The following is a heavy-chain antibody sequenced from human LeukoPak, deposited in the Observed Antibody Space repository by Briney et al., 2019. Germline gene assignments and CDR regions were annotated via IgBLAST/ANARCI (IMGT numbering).Heavy chain of an antibody. Sequence: GGSLRLSCAASGFTVSSNYMSWVRQAPGKGLEWVSVIYSGGSTYYADSVKGRFTISRHNSKNTLYLQMNSLRAEDTAVYYCAKDLAYSSSWYRFDYWGQGTLVTVSS. CDR2: IYSGGST. CDR3: AKDLAYSSSWYRFDY. J-gene: IGHJ4*02. CDR1: GFTVSSNY. V-gene: IGHV3-53*04. D-gene: IGHD6-13*01.